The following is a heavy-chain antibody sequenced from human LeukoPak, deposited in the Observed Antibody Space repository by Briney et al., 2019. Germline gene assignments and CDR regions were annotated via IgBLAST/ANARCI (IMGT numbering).Heavy chain of an antibody. D-gene: IGHD6-13*01. CDR1: GYTFTSYY. Sequence: ASVKASCKASGYTFTSYYMHWVRQAPGQGLEWMGIINPSGGSTSYAQKFQGRVTMTRDTSTSTVYMELSSLRSEDTAVYYCARALNRQLASILYYYYYGMDVWGQGTTVTVSS. CDR2: INPSGGST. J-gene: IGHJ6*02. CDR3: ARALNRQLASILYYYYYGMDV. V-gene: IGHV1-46*01.